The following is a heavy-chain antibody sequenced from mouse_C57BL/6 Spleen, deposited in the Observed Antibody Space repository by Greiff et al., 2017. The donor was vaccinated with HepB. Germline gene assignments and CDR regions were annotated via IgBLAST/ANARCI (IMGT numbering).Heavy chain of an antibody. CDR2: IYPGDGDT. V-gene: IGHV1-82*01. J-gene: IGHJ3*01. CDR3: AKAYYSNPAWFAY. Sequence: QVQLQQSGPELVKPGASVKISCKASGYAFSSSWMNWVKQRPGKGLEWIGRIYPGDGDTNYNGKFKGKATLTADKSSSTAYMQLSSLTSEDSAVYCCAKAYYSNPAWFAYWGQGTLVTVSA. CDR1: GYAFSSSW. D-gene: IGHD2-5*01.